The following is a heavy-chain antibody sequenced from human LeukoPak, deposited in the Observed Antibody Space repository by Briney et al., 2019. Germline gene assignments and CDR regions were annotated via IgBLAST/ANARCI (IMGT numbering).Heavy chain of an antibody. J-gene: IGHJ2*01. CDR2: ISSSAGTI. D-gene: IGHD3-10*01. CDR1: GFTFRDYY. Sequence: GGSLRLSCAASGFTFRDYYMSWIRQAPGKGLEWISYISSSAGTIHYVDSVKGRFTISRDNAKNSLYLQMDSLRVEHTAVYYCPTSETRRRLDWFIDLWGRGTLVSDSS. V-gene: IGHV3-11*04. CDR3: PTSETRRRLDWFIDL.